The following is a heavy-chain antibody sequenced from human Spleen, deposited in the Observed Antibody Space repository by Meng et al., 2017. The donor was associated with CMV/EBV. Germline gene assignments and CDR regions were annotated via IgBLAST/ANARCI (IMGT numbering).Heavy chain of an antibody. Sequence: EVEVLESGGGLVQPGGSLRLSCAASGFTFSSYAMSWVRQAPGKGLEWVSAISGSGGSTYYADSVKGRFTISRDNSKNTLYLQMNSLRAEDTAVYYCAKDRWELPDAFDYWGQGTLVTVSS. CDR2: ISGSGGST. CDR3: AKDRWELPDAFDY. D-gene: IGHD1-26*01. CDR1: GFTFSSYA. J-gene: IGHJ4*02. V-gene: IGHV3-23*01.